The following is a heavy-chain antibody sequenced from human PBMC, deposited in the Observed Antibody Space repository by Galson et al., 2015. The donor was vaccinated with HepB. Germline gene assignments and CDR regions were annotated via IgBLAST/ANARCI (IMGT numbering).Heavy chain of an antibody. CDR2: ISSSSSYI. CDR1: GFTFSSYS. Sequence: SLRLSCAASGFTFSSYSVNWVRQAPGKGLEWVSSISSSSSYIYYADSVKGRFTISRDNAKNSLYLQMNSLRSDDTAVYYCARESFGVVIISNTRWFDPWGQGTLVTVSS. J-gene: IGHJ5*02. V-gene: IGHV3-21*04. CDR3: ARESFGVVIISNTRWFDP. D-gene: IGHD3-3*01.